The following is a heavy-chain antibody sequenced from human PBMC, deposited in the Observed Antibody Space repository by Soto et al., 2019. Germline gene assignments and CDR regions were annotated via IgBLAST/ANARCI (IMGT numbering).Heavy chain of an antibody. CDR1: GGTFSNYA. CDR3: ARVEAGAYYQDYYGMDV. Sequence: QVQLVQSGAAVKKPGSSVKVSCKASGGTFSNYAISWVRQAPGQGLEGMGGIIPMLGTPNYAQKFQGRVTITADESTNTVYMDLSSLRSEDTAVYYCARVEAGAYYQDYYGMDVWGQGTTVTVSS. V-gene: IGHV1-69*11. J-gene: IGHJ6*02. D-gene: IGHD2-2*01. CDR2: IIPMLGTP.